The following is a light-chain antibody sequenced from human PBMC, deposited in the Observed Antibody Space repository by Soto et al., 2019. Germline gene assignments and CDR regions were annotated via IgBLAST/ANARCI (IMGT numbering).Light chain of an antibody. J-gene: IGKJ2*01. V-gene: IGKV3-20*01. CDR2: GAS. CDR1: QSISSSY. Sequence: EIVLTQSPATLSSSPGERATLSCRASQSISSSYLAWHQQKPGQAPRLLIYGASSRATGIPDRFSGSGSGTDFTLTISRLEPEDFAVYYCQQYGSSPYTFGQGTKLEIK. CDR3: QQYGSSPYT.